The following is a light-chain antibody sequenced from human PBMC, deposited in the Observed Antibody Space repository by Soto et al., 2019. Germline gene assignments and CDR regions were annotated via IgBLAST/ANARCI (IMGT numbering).Light chain of an antibody. CDR1: HDIRNS. J-gene: IGKJ2*01. CDR2: SAA. Sequence: DIQMTQSPSSLSASVGDRVTIGCQASHDIRNSLSWYQQKPGRAPKLLIYSAADLETGVPSRFCGSGSGTEFTFTISSLQPEDIATYYCQQYDNFVTFGQGTKVDI. V-gene: IGKV1-33*01. CDR3: QQYDNFVT.